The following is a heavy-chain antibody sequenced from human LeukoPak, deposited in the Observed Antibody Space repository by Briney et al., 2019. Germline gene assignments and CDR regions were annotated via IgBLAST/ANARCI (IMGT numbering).Heavy chain of an antibody. V-gene: IGHV3-66*01. D-gene: IGHD3-10*01. CDR2: IYSGGDS. CDR3: ARDTDYYGSGRHGYFDH. Sequence: GGSLRLSCAASGLTISNNFMGWVRQAPGKGLEWVSLIYSGGDSYSADSVKGRFTISRDNSKNTLHLHMNRLRAEDTAVYYCARDTDYYGSGRHGYFDHWGQGTLVAVSS. CDR1: GLTISNNF. J-gene: IGHJ1*01.